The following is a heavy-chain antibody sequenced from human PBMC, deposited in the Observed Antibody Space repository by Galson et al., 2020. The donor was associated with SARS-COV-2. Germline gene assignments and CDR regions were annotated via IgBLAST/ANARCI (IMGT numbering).Heavy chain of an antibody. Sequence: GGSLKLSCAASGFTFSSYGMHWVRQAPGKGLEWVAVIWYDGSNKYYADSVKGRFTISRDNSKNTLYLQMNSLRAEDTAVYYCAKGGRDYWFDYWGQGTLVTVSS. CDR3: AKGGRDYWFDY. J-gene: IGHJ4*02. V-gene: IGHV3-33*06. CDR1: GFTFSSYG. CDR2: IWYDGSNK. D-gene: IGHD2-8*02.